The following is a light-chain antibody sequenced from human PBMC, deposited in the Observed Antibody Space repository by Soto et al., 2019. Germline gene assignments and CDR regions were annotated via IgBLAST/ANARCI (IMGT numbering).Light chain of an antibody. CDR1: QSVSSNS. CDR2: GAS. V-gene: IGKV3-20*01. CDR3: QQYGGSPRT. Sequence: EIVLTQSPGTLSLSPGERATLSCRASQSVSSNSLAWYQHRRGQAPRLLIHGASSRATGIPDRFSGSGSGIDFTLTISRLKPEDFAVYYCQQYGGSPRTFGQGTKVEV. J-gene: IGKJ1*01.